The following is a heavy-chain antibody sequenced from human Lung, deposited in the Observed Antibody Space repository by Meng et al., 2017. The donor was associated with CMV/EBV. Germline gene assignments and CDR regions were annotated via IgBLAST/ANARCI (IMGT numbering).Heavy chain of an antibody. J-gene: IGHJ5*02. CDR3: YMGHYSGA. Sequence: LTCAASGFTVSNFWMNWVRQAPGKGLEWVANIEDNGSGVYYVDSVKGRFTISRDNARNALYLQMDSLRVEDTAVYYCYMGHYSGAWGQGTLVTVSS. V-gene: IGHV3-7*01. D-gene: IGHD1-26*01. CDR2: IEDNGSGV. CDR1: GFTVSNFW.